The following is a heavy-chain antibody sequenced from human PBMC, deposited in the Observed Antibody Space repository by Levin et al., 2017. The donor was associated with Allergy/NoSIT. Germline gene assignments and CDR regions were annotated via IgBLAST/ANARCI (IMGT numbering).Heavy chain of an antibody. D-gene: IGHD3-22*01. J-gene: IGHJ4*02. CDR2: IKSKTDGGTT. V-gene: IGHV3-15*07. CDR1: GFTFSNAW. CDR3: TTDYYYDSSGYYSQSVDY. Sequence: GGSLRLSCAASGFTFSNAWMNWVRQAPGKGLEWVGRIKSKTDGGTTDYAAPVKGRFTISRDDSKNTLYLQMNSLKTEDTAVYYCTTDYYYDSSGYYSQSVDYWGQGTLVTVSS.